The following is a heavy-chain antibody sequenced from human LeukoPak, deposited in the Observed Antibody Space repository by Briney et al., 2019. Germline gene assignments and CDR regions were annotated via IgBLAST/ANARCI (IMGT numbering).Heavy chain of an antibody. Sequence: ETLSLTCTVSGGSISSGGYYWNWIRQPPGKGLEWIGYIYYSGSTNYNPSLKSRVTISVDTSKNQFSLKLSSVTAADTAVYYCARGGGYYFGYWGQGTLVTVSS. CDR1: GGSISSGGYY. V-gene: IGHV4-61*08. CDR3: ARGGGYYFGY. J-gene: IGHJ4*02. D-gene: IGHD3-16*01. CDR2: IYYSGST.